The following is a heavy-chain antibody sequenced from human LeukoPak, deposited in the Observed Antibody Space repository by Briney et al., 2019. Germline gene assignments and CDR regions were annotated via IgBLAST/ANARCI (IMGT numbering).Heavy chain of an antibody. D-gene: IGHD5-12*01. CDR2: ISAYNGNT. CDR3: ARGRSTGYPYYFEY. J-gene: IGHJ4*02. Sequence: ASVKVSCKASGYTFTIYGISWVRQAPGQGLEWMGWISAYNGNTNYAQKFQGRVTITRNTSISTAYMELSGLRSEDTAVYYCARGRSTGYPYYFEYWGQGTLVTVSS. CDR1: GYTFTIYG. V-gene: IGHV1-18*01.